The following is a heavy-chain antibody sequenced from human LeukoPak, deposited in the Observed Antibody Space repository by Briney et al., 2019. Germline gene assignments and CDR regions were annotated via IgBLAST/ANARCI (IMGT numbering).Heavy chain of an antibody. V-gene: IGHV3-13*01. CDR1: GFTFSRYD. D-gene: IGHD3-10*01. CDR2: IATTGDT. Sequence: GGSLRLSCAASGFTFSRYDMHWVRQATGEDLEWVSTIATTGDTYYPGSVKGRFTISRENAKNSLYLQMNSLRAGDTAVYYCARGVRRPGSGSYSIRYFDFWGQGTLVTVSS. CDR3: ARGVRRPGSGSYSIRYFDF. J-gene: IGHJ4*02.